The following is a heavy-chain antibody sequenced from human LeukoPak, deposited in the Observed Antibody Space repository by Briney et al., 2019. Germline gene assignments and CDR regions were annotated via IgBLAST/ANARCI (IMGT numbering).Heavy chain of an antibody. CDR2: IYYSGST. CDR3: ARDVGSTYMDV. Sequence: SETLSLTCTVSGGSISSGGYYWSWIRQHPGKGLEWTGYIYYSGSTYYNPSLQSRVTISVDTSKNQFSLKLSSVTAADTAVYYCARDVGSTYMDVWGKGTTVTVSS. V-gene: IGHV4-31*03. D-gene: IGHD3-10*01. CDR1: GGSISSGGYY. J-gene: IGHJ6*03.